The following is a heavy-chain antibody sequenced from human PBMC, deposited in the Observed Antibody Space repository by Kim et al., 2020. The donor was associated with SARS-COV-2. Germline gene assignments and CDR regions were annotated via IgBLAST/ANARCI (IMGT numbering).Heavy chain of an antibody. Sequence: GGSLRLSCVASGFTFSTYSMNWVRQAPGKGLEWVSYISESSSHTYYAYSVRGRFTISRDNAKNSLYLQMNGLTAEDTAVYFCSRDTEGFARTSGMDVWG. J-gene: IGHJ6*02. CDR1: GFTFSTYS. CDR3: SRDTEGFARTSGMDV. V-gene: IGHV3-21*01. D-gene: IGHD3-3*01. CDR2: ISESSSHT.